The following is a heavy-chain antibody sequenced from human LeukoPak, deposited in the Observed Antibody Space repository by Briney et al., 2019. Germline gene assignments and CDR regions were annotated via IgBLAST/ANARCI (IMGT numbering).Heavy chain of an antibody. J-gene: IGHJ4*02. D-gene: IGHD3-10*01. V-gene: IGHV3-15*01. Sequence: GGSLRLSCAASGFTFSSYAMSWVRQAPGKGLEWVGRIKSKTDGGTTDYAAPVKGRFTISRDDSKNTLYLQMNSLKTEDTAVYYCTTVLPYYYGSGSVSPVDYWGQGTLVTVSS. CDR2: IKSKTDGGTT. CDR3: TTVLPYYYGSGSVSPVDY. CDR1: GFTFSSYA.